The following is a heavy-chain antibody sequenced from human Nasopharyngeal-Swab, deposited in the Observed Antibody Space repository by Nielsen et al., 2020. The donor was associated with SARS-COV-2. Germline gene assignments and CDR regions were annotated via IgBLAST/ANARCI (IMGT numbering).Heavy chain of an antibody. CDR2: ISSGSTI. CDR3: APSSGWYYFDY. V-gene: IGHV3-48*03. D-gene: IGHD6-19*01. J-gene: IGHJ4*02. CDR1: GFTFSSYE. Sequence: GESLKISCAASGFTFSSYEMNWVRQAPGKGLEWVSYISSGSTIYYADSVKVRFTISRDNVKNSLYLQMNSLRAEDTAVYYCAPSSGWYYFDYWGQGTLVTVSS.